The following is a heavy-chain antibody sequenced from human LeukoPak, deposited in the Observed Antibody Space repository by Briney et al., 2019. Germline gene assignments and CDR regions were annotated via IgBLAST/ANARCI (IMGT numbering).Heavy chain of an antibody. D-gene: IGHD5-24*01. CDR2: IYYSGST. V-gene: IGHV4-39*07. CDR3: ASRRDRNPFDY. CDR1: GGSISSSSYY. Sequence: SETLSLTCTVSGGSISSSSYYWGWIRQPPGKGLEWIGSIYYSGSTYYYPSLKSRVTISVDTSKNQFSLKLSSVTAADTAVYYCASRRDRNPFDYWGQGTLVTVSS. J-gene: IGHJ4*02.